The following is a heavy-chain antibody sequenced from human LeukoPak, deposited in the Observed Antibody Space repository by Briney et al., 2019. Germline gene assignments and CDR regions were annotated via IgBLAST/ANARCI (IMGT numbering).Heavy chain of an antibody. V-gene: IGHV1-18*01. CDR1: GYTFTSYG. CDR2: ISSYNGNT. CDR3: ARDPVGATYLYYYGMDV. J-gene: IGHJ6*02. Sequence: EASVKVSCKASGYTFTSYGITWVRQAPGQGLEWMGWISSYNGNTNYAQKPQGRVTMTTDTSTSTAYMELRSLGSDDTAVYYCARDPVGATYLYYYGMDVWGQGTTVTVSS. D-gene: IGHD1-26*01.